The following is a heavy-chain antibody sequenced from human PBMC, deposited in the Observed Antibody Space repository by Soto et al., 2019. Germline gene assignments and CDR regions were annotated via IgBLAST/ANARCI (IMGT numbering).Heavy chain of an antibody. D-gene: IGHD6-6*01. CDR2: MNPNNGNT. V-gene: IGHV1-8*01. CDR3: ARDESGAARYNWFDP. J-gene: IGHJ5*02. Sequence: ALVKVSCKASGYTFTSYYINWVRQATGQGLEWMGWMNPNNGNTNYAQKLQGRVTMTTNTSTSTAYMELRSLRSDDTAVYYCARDESGAARYNWFDPWGQGTLVTVSS. CDR1: GYTFTSYY.